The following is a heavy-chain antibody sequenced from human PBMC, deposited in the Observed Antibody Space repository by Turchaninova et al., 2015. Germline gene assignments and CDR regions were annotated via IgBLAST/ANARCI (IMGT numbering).Heavy chain of an antibody. CDR1: GLIFSSFS. V-gene: IGHV3-48*01. CDR2: ISNRGTDI. Sequence: FQLGVCLVLLVLGSGLIFSSFSMGLVRRTSGKGLDLISYISNRGTDIHYADAVRGRVTFSRDNAKNSLYLQMNSLRAEDTGVYYCARDIIGALWYWGQGTLVTVSS. D-gene: IGHD1-26*01. J-gene: IGHJ4*02. CDR3: ARDIIGALWY.